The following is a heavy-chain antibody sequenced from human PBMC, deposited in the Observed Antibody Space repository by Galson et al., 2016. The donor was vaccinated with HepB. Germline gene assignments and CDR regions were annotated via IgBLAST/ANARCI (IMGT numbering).Heavy chain of an antibody. CDR1: GYTFTSYA. CDR3: ARSGATTAGDYFQH. D-gene: IGHD1-26*01. CDR2: INAGNGNT. J-gene: IGHJ1*01. Sequence: SVKVSCKASGYTFTSYAMHWVRQAPGQRLEWMGWINAGNGNTKYSQNFQGRVTITRDPSASTGYMELSSLRSEDTAVYYCARSGATTAGDYFQHWGQGTLVTVSS. V-gene: IGHV1-3*01.